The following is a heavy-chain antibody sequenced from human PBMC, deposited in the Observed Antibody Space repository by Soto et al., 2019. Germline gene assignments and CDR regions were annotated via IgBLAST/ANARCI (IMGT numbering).Heavy chain of an antibody. CDR1: GGSISSYY. Sequence: QVQLQESGPGLVKTSETLSLTCTASGGSISSYYWSWIRQPPGTGLEWLGYIYYSGSTNYNPPLKSRVTISVDTAKDQFSLKLSSVSAAGTSVYYCARLGGWFGDYGGQGTLVTVSS. CDR3: ARLGGWFGDY. J-gene: IGHJ4*02. V-gene: IGHV4-59*08. CDR2: IYYSGST. D-gene: IGHD3-10*01.